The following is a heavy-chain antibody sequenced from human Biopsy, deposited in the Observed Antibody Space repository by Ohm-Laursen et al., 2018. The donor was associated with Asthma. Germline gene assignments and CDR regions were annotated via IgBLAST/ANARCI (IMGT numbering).Heavy chain of an antibody. Sequence: SLRLSCTASGFTFGDYCMSWVHQAPGKGLEWVAVISYDGSNKYYADSVKGRFTISRDNAKNLLFLQMNSLRAEDTAVYYCARTFHFWSPYHAEHYQLWGQGTLVTVSS. D-gene: IGHD3-3*01. CDR2: ISYDGSNK. J-gene: IGHJ1*01. CDR1: GFTFGDYC. CDR3: ARTFHFWSPYHAEHYQL. V-gene: IGHV3-33*05.